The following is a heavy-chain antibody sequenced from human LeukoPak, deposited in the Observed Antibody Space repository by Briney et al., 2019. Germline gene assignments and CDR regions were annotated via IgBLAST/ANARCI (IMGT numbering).Heavy chain of an antibody. CDR3: AREVPINLYFDY. J-gene: IGHJ4*02. Sequence: SQTLSLTCTVSGASISSGTYYWSWIRQHPGKGLEWIGYIYNSGSIYYNPSLESRVTISEDRSKNQFSLKLSSVAAADTAVYYCAREVPINLYFDYWGQGTLVTVSS. CDR2: IYNSGSI. D-gene: IGHD1-1*01. CDR1: GASISSGTYY. V-gene: IGHV4-31*03.